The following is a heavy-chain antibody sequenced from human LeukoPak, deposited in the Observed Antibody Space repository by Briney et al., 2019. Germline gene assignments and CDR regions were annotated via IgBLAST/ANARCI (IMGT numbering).Heavy chain of an antibody. V-gene: IGHV1-46*01. CDR3: ARGGSIYILEGTRGVDY. CDR1: GYTFTSYY. J-gene: IGHJ4*02. D-gene: IGHD1-26*01. Sequence: ASLKVSCKASGYTFTSYYMHWVQQATGKGLEWMGMINHSDGSTNYAQKFQGRVTMTRDTSTSTVYMYLSGLRSDDTAVYYCARGGSIYILEGTRGVDYWGQGTLVTVSS. CDR2: INHSDGST.